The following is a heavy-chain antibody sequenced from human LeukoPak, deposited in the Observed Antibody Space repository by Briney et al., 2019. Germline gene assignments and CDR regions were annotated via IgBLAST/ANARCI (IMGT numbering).Heavy chain of an antibody. J-gene: IGHJ6*02. CDR3: ARLGSYRDDHYYYGMDV. V-gene: IGHV3-23*01. CDR2: ISGSGGSA. CDR1: GFTFSSYA. Sequence: GGSLRLSCAASGFTFSSYAMSWVRQAPGKGLEWVSAISGSGGSAYYADSVKGRFTISRDNSKNTLYLQMNSLRAEDTAVYYCARLGSYRDDHYYYGMDVWGQGTTVTVSS. D-gene: IGHD2-15*01.